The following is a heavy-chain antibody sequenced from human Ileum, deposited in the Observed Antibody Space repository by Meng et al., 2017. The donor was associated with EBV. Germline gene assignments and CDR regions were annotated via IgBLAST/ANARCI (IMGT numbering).Heavy chain of an antibody. Sequence: HLQESGPGLVRPSETLSLTCAVSGGSISSSGNYWSWIRQPPGKGLEWIGYKYHSGSTYYNPSLKSRVTMSVDTSRNQFSLKLSSVTAADTAVYYCARRGGYDILTPVGWFDPWGQGTLVTVSS. D-gene: IGHD3-9*01. CDR3: ARRGGYDILTPVGWFDP. J-gene: IGHJ5*02. CDR1: GGSISSSGNY. V-gene: IGHV4-30-4*01. CDR2: KYHSGST.